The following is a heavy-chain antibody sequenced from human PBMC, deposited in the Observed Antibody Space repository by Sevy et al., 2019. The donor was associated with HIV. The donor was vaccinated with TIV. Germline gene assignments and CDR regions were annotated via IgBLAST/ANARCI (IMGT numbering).Heavy chain of an antibody. CDR1: GFTFSSYS. V-gene: IGHV3-21*01. Sequence: GGSLRLSCAASGFTFSSYSMNWVRQAPGKGLEWVSSISSSSSYIYYADSVKGRFAISRDNAKNSLYLEMNSLRAEDTAVYYCASTSGSRGSDYWGQGTLVTVSS. CDR3: ASTSGSRGSDY. CDR2: ISSSSSYI. D-gene: IGHD1-26*01. J-gene: IGHJ4*02.